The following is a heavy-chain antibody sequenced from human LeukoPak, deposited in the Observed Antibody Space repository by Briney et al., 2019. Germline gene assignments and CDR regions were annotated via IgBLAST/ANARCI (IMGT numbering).Heavy chain of an antibody. D-gene: IGHD3-16*01. CDR2: ISAYNGNT. CDR3: ARDRGRGGLSSAFDI. J-gene: IGHJ3*02. CDR1: GYTFTSYG. Sequence: ASVKVSCKASGYTFTSYGISWVRQAPGQGLEWMGWISAYNGNTNYAQKFQGWVTMTRDTSINTAYMELSSLTSDDTAEYYCARDRGRGGLSSAFDIWGQGTMVTVSS. V-gene: IGHV1-18*01.